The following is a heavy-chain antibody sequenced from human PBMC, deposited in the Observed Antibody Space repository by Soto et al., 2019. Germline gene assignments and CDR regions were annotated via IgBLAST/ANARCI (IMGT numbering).Heavy chain of an antibody. CDR1: GVSLTSNNW. CDR2: IYRTGST. D-gene: IGHD1-7*01. CDR3: ASRDPGTSVDY. Sequence: SESLTLTCAASGVSLTSNNWWTWVRQPPGQGLGGIGEIYRTGSTNYNPSLKSRFTISLDKSKNQLSLKVTSLTAEDTAVYYCASRDPGTSVDYWGQGTLVTVSS. V-gene: IGHV4-4*02. J-gene: IGHJ4*02.